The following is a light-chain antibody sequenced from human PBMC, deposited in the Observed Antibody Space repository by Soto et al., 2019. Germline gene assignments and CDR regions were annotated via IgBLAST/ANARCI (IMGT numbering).Light chain of an antibody. CDR1: QSVSSY. CDR3: QQRSNWPLT. V-gene: IGKV3-11*01. J-gene: IGKJ4*01. Sequence: EIVMTQSPAILSVSPGERASLSCRASQSVSSYLAWYQQKPGQAPRLLIYDASNRATGIPARFSGSGSGTDFTLTISSLEPEDFAVYYCQQRSNWPLTLGGGTKV. CDR2: DAS.